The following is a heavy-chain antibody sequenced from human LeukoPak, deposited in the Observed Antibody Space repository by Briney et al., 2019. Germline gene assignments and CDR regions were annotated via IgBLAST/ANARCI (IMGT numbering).Heavy chain of an antibody. V-gene: IGHV4-59*05. CDR3: ARQSSGYYLVAI. CDR2: IYYSGST. Sequence: SETLSLTCTVSGGSLSSYYWSWIRQPPGKGLEWIGSIYYSGSTYYNPSLKSRVTISVDTSKNQFSLKLSSVTAADTAVYYCARQSSGYYLVAIRGQGTLVTVSS. J-gene: IGHJ4*02. CDR1: GGSLSSYY. D-gene: IGHD3-22*01.